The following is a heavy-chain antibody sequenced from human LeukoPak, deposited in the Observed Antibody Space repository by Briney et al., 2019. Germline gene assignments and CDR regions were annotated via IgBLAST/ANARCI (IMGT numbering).Heavy chain of an antibody. Sequence: GGSLRLSCAASGFTFSYYGMHWVRQAPGKGLEWVAVISYDGSNKYYGDSVKGRFTISRDNSENTLYLQMNSLRAEDTAVYYCAKGGSGGYRVEHFQHWGQGTLVTVSS. CDR1: GFTFSYYG. J-gene: IGHJ1*01. V-gene: IGHV3-30*18. CDR3: AKGGSGGYRVEHFQH. CDR2: ISYDGSNK. D-gene: IGHD3-10*01.